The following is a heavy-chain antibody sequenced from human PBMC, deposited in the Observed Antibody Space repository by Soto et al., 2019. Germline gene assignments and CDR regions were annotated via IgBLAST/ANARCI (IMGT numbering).Heavy chain of an antibody. D-gene: IGHD3-16*01. J-gene: IGHJ3*02. V-gene: IGHV1-18*04. CDR1: GYTFTNHG. Sequence: QVQLVRSGTEVKKPGASVKVSCKTSGYTFTNHGINWVRQAPGQGVEWMGWINPYNANSNYAQKLQGRVTMTTDTSTTKAYKVLRSLTSDDTAVYYCARDRVAGIWGDAFDIWGQGTVVTVSS. CDR2: INPYNANS. CDR3: ARDRVAGIWGDAFDI.